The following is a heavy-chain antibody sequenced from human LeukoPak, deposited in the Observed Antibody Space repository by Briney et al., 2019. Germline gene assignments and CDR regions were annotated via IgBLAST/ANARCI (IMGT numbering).Heavy chain of an antibody. CDR1: GFTFSSYG. J-gene: IGHJ4*02. Sequence: GSLRLSCAASGFTFSSYGMHWVRQAPGKGLEWVAFIRYDGSNKYYADSVKGRFTISRDNSKNTLYLQMNSLRAEDTAVYYCAKDLGQLLGVDYWGQGTLVTVSS. CDR2: IRYDGSNK. V-gene: IGHV3-30*02. CDR3: AKDLGQLLGVDY. D-gene: IGHD1-26*01.